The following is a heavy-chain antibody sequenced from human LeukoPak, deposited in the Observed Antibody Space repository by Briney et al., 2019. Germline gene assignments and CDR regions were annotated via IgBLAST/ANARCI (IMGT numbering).Heavy chain of an antibody. V-gene: IGHV3-20*04. CDR3: ARGRITMIVVDAFDI. D-gene: IGHD3-22*01. CDR1: GFTFDDYG. CDR2: INWNGGST. J-gene: IGHJ3*02. Sequence: GGSLRLSCAAPGFTFDDYGMSWVRQAPGKGLEWVSGINWNGGSTGYADSVKGRFTISRDNAKNSLYLQMNSLRAEDTALYYCARGRITMIVVDAFDIWGQGTMVTVSS.